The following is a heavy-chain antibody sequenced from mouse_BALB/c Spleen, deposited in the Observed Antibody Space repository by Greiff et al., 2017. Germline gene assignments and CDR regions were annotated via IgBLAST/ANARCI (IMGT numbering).Heavy chain of an antibody. CDR3: ARVSAYYRYGSGAMDY. J-gene: IGHJ4*01. CDR1: GFTFSDFY. D-gene: IGHD2-14*01. CDR2: SRNKANDYTT. Sequence: EVMLVESGGGLVQPGGSLRLSCAISGFTFSDFYMEWVRQPPGKRLEWIAASRNKANDYTTEYSASVKGRFIVSRDTSQSILYLQMNALRAEDTAIYYCARVSAYYRYGSGAMDYWGQGTSVTVAA. V-gene: IGHV7-1*02.